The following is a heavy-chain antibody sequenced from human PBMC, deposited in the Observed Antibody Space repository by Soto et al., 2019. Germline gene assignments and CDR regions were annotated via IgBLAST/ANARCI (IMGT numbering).Heavy chain of an antibody. D-gene: IGHD3-22*01. V-gene: IGHV1-69*13. CDR3: ARYYYDSSGYYSFYYFDY. Sequence: GASVKVSCKASGGTFSSYAISWVRQAPGQGLEWMGGIIPIFGTANYAQKFQGRVTITADESTSTAYMELSSLRSEDTAVYYCARYYYDSSGYYSFYYFDYWGQGTLVTSPQ. CDR1: GGTFSSYA. CDR2: IIPIFGTA. J-gene: IGHJ4*02.